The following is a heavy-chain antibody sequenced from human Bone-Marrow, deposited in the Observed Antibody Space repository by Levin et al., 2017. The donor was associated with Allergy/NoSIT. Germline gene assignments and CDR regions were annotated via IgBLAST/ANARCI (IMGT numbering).Heavy chain of an antibody. V-gene: IGHV3-21*01. J-gene: IGHJ4*02. CDR3: ARDKGLAFDY. CDR2: ISDSATYI. D-gene: IGHD5-12*01. Sequence: RASVKVSCAVSGFTFRSYRMNWVRQAPGKGLEWVSSISDSATYIFYADSVKGRFTISRDDATNSLYLQMNSLRAEDTAVYYCARDKGLAFDYWGQGTLVTVSS. CDR1: GFTFRSYR.